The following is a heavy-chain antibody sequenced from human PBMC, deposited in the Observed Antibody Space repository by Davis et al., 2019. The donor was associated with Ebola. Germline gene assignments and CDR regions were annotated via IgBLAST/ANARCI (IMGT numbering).Heavy chain of an antibody. CDR2: MDTSGST. D-gene: IGHD3-22*01. Sequence: PSDTLSLTFTVSGGSISSYYWSWIRQPAGKGLEWIGRMDTSGSTNYTPSLQSRVTMSVDTSKNQFSLKLSSVTAAGTAVYYCARDFYGAPAYYYDSSGWNWFDLWGQGTLVTVSS. J-gene: IGHJ5*02. CDR3: ARDFYGAPAYYYDSSGWNWFDL. CDR1: GGSISSYY. V-gene: IGHV4-4*07.